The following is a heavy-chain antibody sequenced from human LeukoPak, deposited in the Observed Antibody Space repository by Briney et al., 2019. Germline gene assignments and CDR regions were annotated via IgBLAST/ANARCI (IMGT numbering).Heavy chain of an antibody. Sequence: SETLSLTCAVYGGSFSGYYWSWIRQPPGKGLEWIGEINHSGSTNYNPSLKSRVTISVDTSKNQFSLKLSSVTAADTAVYYCARGPGGARWSDPYDYWGQGTLVTVSS. D-gene: IGHD4-23*01. CDR1: GGSFSGYY. CDR3: ARGPGGARWSDPYDY. V-gene: IGHV4-34*01. J-gene: IGHJ4*02. CDR2: INHSGST.